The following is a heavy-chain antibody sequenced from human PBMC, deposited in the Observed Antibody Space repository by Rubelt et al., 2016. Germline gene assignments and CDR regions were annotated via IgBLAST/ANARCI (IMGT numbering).Heavy chain of an antibody. V-gene: IGHV4-39*07. J-gene: IGHJ5*02. D-gene: IGHD6-6*01. CDR2: IYYSGST. Sequence: RQPPGKGLEWIGSIYYSGSTYYNPSLKSRVTISVDKSKNQFSLKLSSVTAADTAVYYCARVHVIAARLGLCWFDPWGQGTLVTVSS. CDR3: ARVHVIAARLGLCWFDP.